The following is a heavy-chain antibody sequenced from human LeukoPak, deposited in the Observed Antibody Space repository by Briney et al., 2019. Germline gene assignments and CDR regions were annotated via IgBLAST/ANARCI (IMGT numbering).Heavy chain of an antibody. J-gene: IGHJ4*02. CDR1: GGSISSSSYY. CDR3: ARQGYQLLWRTTFDY. D-gene: IGHD2-2*01. V-gene: IGHV4-39*01. Sequence: SETLSLTCTVSGGSISSSSYYWGWIRQPPGKGLEWIGSIYYSGSTYYNPSLKSRVTISVDTSKNQFSLKLSSVTAADTAVYYCARQGYQLLWRTTFDYWGQGTLVTVSS. CDR2: IYYSGST.